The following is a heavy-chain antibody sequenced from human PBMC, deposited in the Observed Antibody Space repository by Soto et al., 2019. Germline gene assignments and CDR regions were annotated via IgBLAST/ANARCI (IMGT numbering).Heavy chain of an antibody. CDR3: ASQNGYYDILTGWVNWFDP. CDR2: IYYSGST. Sequence: SSETLSLTCTVSGGSISSGDYYWSWIRQAPGKGLEWIGCIYYSGSTYYNPSLKSRVTISVDTSKNQFSLKLSSVTAADTAVYYCASQNGYYDILTGWVNWFDPWGQGTLVTVSS. V-gene: IGHV4-30-4*01. D-gene: IGHD3-9*01. J-gene: IGHJ5*02. CDR1: GGSISSGDYY.